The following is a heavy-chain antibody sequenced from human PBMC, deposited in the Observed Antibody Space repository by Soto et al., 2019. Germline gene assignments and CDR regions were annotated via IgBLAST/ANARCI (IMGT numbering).Heavy chain of an antibody. CDR1: GYTFTTYG. V-gene: IGHV1-18*01. CDR3: AREGRGYEDY. D-gene: IGHD5-12*01. Sequence: QVQLVQSGAEVKKPGASVKVSCKTSGYTFTTYGISWVRQAPGQGFEWMGWISASNGNTNHAQKFRGRISMTTDTSTSTAYMEVRSLRSDDTAVYYCAREGRGYEDYWGQGTLVIVSS. J-gene: IGHJ4*02. CDR2: ISASNGNT.